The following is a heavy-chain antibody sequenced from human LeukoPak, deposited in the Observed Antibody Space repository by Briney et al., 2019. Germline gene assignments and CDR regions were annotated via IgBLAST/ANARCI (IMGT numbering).Heavy chain of an antibody. CDR1: GYTFTGYY. CDR2: IIPIFGTA. D-gene: IGHD3-22*01. J-gene: IGHJ4*02. CDR3: ASDYDSSGYYVDY. Sequence: GASVKVSCKASGYTFTGYYMHWVRQAPGQGLEWMGGIIPIFGTANYAQKFQGRVTITADESTSTAYMELSSLRSEDTAVYYCASDYDSSGYYVDYWGQGTLVTVSS. V-gene: IGHV1-69*13.